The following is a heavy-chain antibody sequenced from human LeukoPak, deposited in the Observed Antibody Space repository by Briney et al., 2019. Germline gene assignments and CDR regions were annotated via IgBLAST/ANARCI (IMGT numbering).Heavy chain of an antibody. CDR2: IYHSGGA. CDR3: ARHGSYCFDS. CDR1: GGSFSISY. J-gene: IGHJ4*02. V-gene: IGHV4-34*01. Sequence: SETLSLTCGVSGGSFSISYWSWIRQPPGKGLEWIGQIYHSGGANYNPSLRSPVTISIDTSKNQLSLRLRSVTAADTAVYYCARHGSYCFDSWGQGTLVTVSS. D-gene: IGHD3-10*01.